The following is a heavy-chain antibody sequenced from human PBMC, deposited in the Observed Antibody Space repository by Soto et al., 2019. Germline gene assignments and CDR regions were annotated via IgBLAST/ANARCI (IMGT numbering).Heavy chain of an antibody. V-gene: IGHV1-46*01. Sequence: ASVKVSCKASGYTFTSYYMHWVRQAPGQGLEWMGIINPSGGSTSYAQKFQGRVTMTRDTSTSTVSMELSSLRSEGTAVYYCARDQKEEGPSGRRTYSFDWWGQGTLVTVSS. CDR2: INPSGGST. CDR3: ARDQKEEGPSGRRTYSFDW. D-gene: IGHD1-1*01. J-gene: IGHJ4*02. CDR1: GYTFTSYY.